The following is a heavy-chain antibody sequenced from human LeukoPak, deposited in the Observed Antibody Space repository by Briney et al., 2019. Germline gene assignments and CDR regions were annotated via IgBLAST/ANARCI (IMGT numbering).Heavy chain of an antibody. V-gene: IGHV4-34*01. CDR3: ARYWILAYFDY. D-gene: IGHD2-15*01. Sequence: SETLSLTCAVYGGSLSGYYWSWIRQPPGKGLEWIGEINHSGSTNYNPSLKSRVTISVDTSKNQFSLKLSSVTAADTAVYYCARYWILAYFDYWGQGTLVTVSS. CDR1: GGSLSGYY. CDR2: INHSGST. J-gene: IGHJ4*02.